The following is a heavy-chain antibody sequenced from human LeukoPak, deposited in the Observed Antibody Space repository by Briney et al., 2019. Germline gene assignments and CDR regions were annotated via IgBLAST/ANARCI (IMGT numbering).Heavy chain of an antibody. Sequence: SGGSLRLSCAASGFTFTSYLMSWVRQTPGKGLEWVAHLNQDGGERSYVDSVKGRFTISRENAKNSMYLQMNSLRAEDTAVYYCARGDDGYNYWVVDYWGQGTLVTVSS. J-gene: IGHJ4*02. CDR1: GFTFTSYL. CDR3: ARGDDGYNYWVVDY. D-gene: IGHD5-18*01. V-gene: IGHV3-7*02. CDR2: LNQDGGER.